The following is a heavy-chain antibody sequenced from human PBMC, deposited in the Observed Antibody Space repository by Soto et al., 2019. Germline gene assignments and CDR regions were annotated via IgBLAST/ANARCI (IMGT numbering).Heavy chain of an antibody. CDR1: GYTLTELS. J-gene: IGHJ1*01. CDR2: FDPEDGET. V-gene: IGHV1-24*01. CDR3: ATRGQWLRYFQH. D-gene: IGHD6-19*01. Sequence: VKVSCKVSGYTLTELSMHWVRQAPGKGLEWMGGFDPEDGETIYAQKFQGRVTMTEDTSTDTAYMELSSLRSEDTAVYYCATRGQWLRYFQHWGQGTLVTVPQ.